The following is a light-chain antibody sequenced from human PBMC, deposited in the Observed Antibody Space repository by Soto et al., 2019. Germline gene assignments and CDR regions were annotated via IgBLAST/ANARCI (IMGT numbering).Light chain of an antibody. CDR1: HSVSTR. CDR3: QHYTNWPLT. V-gene: IGKV3-15*01. CDR2: DAS. J-gene: IGKJ4*01. Sequence: ETVMTQSPATLSVSPGERATLSCRASHSVSTRLAWYQQKPGQAPRLLIYDASTRATGLPARFSGSGSGTDFTLTISSLQSEDFAVYYCQHYTNWPLTFGGGTKVEIK.